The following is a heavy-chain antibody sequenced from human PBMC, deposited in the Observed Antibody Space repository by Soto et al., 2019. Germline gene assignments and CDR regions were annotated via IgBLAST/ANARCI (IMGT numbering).Heavy chain of an antibody. V-gene: IGHV1-8*01. D-gene: IGHD2-15*01. CDR3: ARGSRPRGGRYYYYGMDV. CDR2: MNPNSGNT. J-gene: IGHJ6*02. CDR1: GYTFTSYD. Sequence: GASVKVSCKASGYTFTSYDINWVRQATGQGLEWMGWMNPNSGNTGYAQKFQGRVTMTRNTSISTAYMELSSLRSEDTAAYYCARGSRPRGGRYYYYGMDVWGQGTTVTVSS.